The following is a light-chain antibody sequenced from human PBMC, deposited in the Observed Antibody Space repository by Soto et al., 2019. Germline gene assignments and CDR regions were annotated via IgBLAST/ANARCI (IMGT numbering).Light chain of an antibody. CDR1: QGISNF. V-gene: IGKV1-27*01. J-gene: IGKJ3*01. CDR3: QKYNGAPFT. CDR2: AAS. Sequence: DIQMTQSPSSLSAFVGDRVTITCRASQGISNFLAWYQEKPGKVPKLLIYAASTLQSGVPSRFSGSRSGTDFTLTISGLQPEDVATYYCQKYNGAPFTFGPGTKVDIK.